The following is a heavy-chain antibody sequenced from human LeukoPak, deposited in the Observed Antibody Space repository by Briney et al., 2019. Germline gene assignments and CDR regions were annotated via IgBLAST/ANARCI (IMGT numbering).Heavy chain of an antibody. CDR2: INHGGST. Sequence: SETLSLTCAVYGGSFSDYYWSWIRQPPGKGLEWIGEINHGGSTNYNPSLKSRVTISVDTSKNQFSLKLSSVTAADTAVYYCTRAVCSSASCYARGSIDCWGQGTLVTVSS. J-gene: IGHJ4*02. D-gene: IGHD2-2*01. CDR1: GGSFSDYY. V-gene: IGHV4-34*01. CDR3: TRAVCSSASCYARGSIDC.